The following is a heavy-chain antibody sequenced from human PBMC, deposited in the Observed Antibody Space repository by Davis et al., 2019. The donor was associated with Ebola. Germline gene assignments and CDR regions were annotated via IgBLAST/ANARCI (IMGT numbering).Heavy chain of an antibody. J-gene: IGHJ4*02. CDR1: GFTFSGSA. D-gene: IGHD6-13*01. CDR3: TSGYSSSHQGFNDY. Sequence: GESLKISCAASGFTFSGSAMHWVRQASGKGLEWVGRIRSKANSYATAYAASVKGRFTISRDDSKNTAYLQMNSLKTEDTAVNYCTSGYSSSHQGFNDYWGQGTLVTVSS. CDR2: IRSKANSYAT. V-gene: IGHV3-73*01.